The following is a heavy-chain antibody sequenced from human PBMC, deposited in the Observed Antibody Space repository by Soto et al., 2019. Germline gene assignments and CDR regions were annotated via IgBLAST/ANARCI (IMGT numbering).Heavy chain of an antibody. CDR3: VRDPMDSHYYYGMDV. CDR2: IYYSGST. V-gene: IGHV4-61*01. Sequence: SQTLSLTCSVSGGSISSGSYYWTWIRQPPGKGLEWIGYIYYSGSTNYNPSLKSRVTISVDTSKNQFSLKLSSVTAADTAVYYCVRDPMDSHYYYGMDVWGQGTTVTVSS. CDR1: GGSISSGSYY. J-gene: IGHJ6*02. D-gene: IGHD3-10*01.